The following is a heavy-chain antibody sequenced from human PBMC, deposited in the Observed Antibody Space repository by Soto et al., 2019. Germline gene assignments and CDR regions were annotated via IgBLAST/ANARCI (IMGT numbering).Heavy chain of an antibody. V-gene: IGHV2-5*01. Sequence: QITLKESGPTLVKPTQTLTLTCTFSGFSLSTSGVGVGWIRQSPGKALQWLALIYWNGDKRYNPSLKTRLTITKDTSKIQVVLTLTNMDPVDTATYYCAHRPSGWFLFDYWGQGTLVTVSS. CDR3: AHRPSGWFLFDY. CDR2: IYWNGDK. D-gene: IGHD6-19*01. CDR1: GFSLSTSGVG. J-gene: IGHJ4*02.